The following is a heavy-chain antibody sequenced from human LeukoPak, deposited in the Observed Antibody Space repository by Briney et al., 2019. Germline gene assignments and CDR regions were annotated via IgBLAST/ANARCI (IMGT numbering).Heavy chain of an antibody. CDR1: GYTFTGYY. CDR2: INPNSGGT. Sequence: ASVTVSCKASGYTFTGYYMHWVRQAPGQGLEWMGWINPNSGGTNYAQKFQGRVTMTRDTSISTAYMELSRLRSDDTAVYYCARRGSITMIVGNYYFDYWGQGTLVTVSS. CDR3: ARRGSITMIVGNYYFDY. J-gene: IGHJ4*02. V-gene: IGHV1-2*02. D-gene: IGHD3-22*01.